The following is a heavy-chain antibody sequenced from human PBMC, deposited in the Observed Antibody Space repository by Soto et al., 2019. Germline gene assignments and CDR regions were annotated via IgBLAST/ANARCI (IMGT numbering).Heavy chain of an antibody. V-gene: IGHV4-59*01. CDR3: AQTTGWPGFDY. D-gene: IGHD6-19*01. Sequence: QMQLQESGPGLVKPSETMSLTCTASGASIRNYYWNWIRQPPGKGLEWIGHIYNGESTNYNPSLKCXVTISVDTSKNQLSLKLRSVTAADTAVYYCAQTTGWPGFDYWGQGALVTVSS. CDR1: GASIRNYY. J-gene: IGHJ4*02. CDR2: IYNGEST.